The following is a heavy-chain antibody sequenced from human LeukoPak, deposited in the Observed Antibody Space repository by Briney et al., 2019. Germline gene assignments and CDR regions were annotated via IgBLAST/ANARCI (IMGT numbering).Heavy chain of an antibody. D-gene: IGHD2-15*01. CDR1: GGSISSNNW. CDR2: INHSGST. J-gene: IGHJ6*02. CDR3: ARDGGTHCSGGSCYISDGMDV. V-gene: IGHV4-4*02. Sequence: SETLSLTCAVSGGSISSNNWWSWVRQPPGKGLEWIGEINHSGSTNYNPSLKSRVTISVDTSKNQFSLKLSSVTAADTAVYYCARDGGTHCSGGSCYISDGMDVWGQGTTVTVSS.